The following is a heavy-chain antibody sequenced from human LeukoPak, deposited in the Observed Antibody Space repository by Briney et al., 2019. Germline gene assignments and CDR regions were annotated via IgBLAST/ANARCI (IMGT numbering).Heavy chain of an antibody. CDR2: ISYDGSNK. J-gene: IGHJ4*02. CDR3: AKIKGITMVRGVLDY. D-gene: IGHD3-10*01. Sequence: GRSLRLSCAASGFTFSSYGMHWVRQAPGKGLEWVAVISYDGSNKYYADSVKGRFTISRDNSKNTLYLQMNSLRAEDTAVYYCAKIKGITMVRGVLDYWGQGTLVTVSS. CDR1: GFTFSSYG. V-gene: IGHV3-30*18.